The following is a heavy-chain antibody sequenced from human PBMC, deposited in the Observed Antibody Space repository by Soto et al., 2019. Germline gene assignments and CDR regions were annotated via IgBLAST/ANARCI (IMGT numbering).Heavy chain of an antibody. CDR3: SYIRVHSGMWFSP. J-gene: IGHJ5*02. CDR1: GFSLTTGGLG. Sequence: QITLKESGPTLVKPTQTLTLTCTFSGFSLTTGGLGVAWLRQPPGMALEWLADTYRNTEKNYSPSLSNNANITTDTSNTQVVLTITNIVPVYTGTYYCSYIRVHSGMWFSPCGQGILVTVTS. D-gene: IGHD3-10*01. CDR2: TYRNTEK. V-gene: IGHV2-5*01.